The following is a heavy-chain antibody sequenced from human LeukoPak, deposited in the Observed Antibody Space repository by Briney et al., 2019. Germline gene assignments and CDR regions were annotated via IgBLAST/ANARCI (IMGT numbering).Heavy chain of an antibody. J-gene: IGHJ4*02. CDR2: INHSGST. CDR3: ARLSGILIRGGYEDY. CDR1: GGSFSGYY. V-gene: IGHV4-34*01. Sequence: SETLSLTCAVYGGSFSGYYWSWIRQPPGKGLEWIGEINHSGSTNYNPSLKSRVTISVDTSKNQFSLKLSSVTAADTAVYYCARLSGILIRGGYEDYWGQGTLVTVSS. D-gene: IGHD3-22*01.